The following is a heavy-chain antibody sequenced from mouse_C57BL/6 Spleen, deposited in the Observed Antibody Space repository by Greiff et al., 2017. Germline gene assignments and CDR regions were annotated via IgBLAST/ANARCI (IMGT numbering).Heavy chain of an antibody. CDR3: ARGITTVVAPGFAY. D-gene: IGHD1-1*01. CDR2: IDPSDSET. V-gene: IGHV1-52*01. Sequence: VQLQQPGAELVRPGSSVKLSCKASGYTFTSYWMHWVKQRPIQGLEWIGNIDPSDSETHYNQKFKDKATLTVDKSSSTAYMQLSSLTAEDSAVYYCARGITTVVAPGFAYWGHGTLVTVSA. CDR1: GYTFTSYW. J-gene: IGHJ3*01.